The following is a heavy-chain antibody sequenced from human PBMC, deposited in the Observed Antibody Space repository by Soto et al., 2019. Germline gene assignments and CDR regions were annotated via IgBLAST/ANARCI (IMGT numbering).Heavy chain of an antibody. Sequence: ASVKVSCKASGYTFTSYAMHWVRQAPGQRLGWMGWINAGNGNTKYSQEFQGRVTITRDTSASTAYMELSSLRSEDTAVYYCARGPGRPSAYSSGWYPHYWGQGTLVTVPS. J-gene: IGHJ4*02. CDR2: INAGNGNT. CDR3: ARGPGRPSAYSSGWYPHY. V-gene: IGHV1-3*01. CDR1: GYTFTSYA. D-gene: IGHD6-19*01.